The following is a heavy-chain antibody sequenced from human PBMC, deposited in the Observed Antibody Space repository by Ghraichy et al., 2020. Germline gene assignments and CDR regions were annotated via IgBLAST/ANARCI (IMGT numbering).Heavy chain of an antibody. Sequence: SETLSLTCTVSGGSISSSHYYWGWIRQPPGKGLEWIGSTYYSGSTYFNPSLKSRITISVDTSKNQFSLMLTSVTAADTAVYYCARHAPATTGFFDYWGPGTMVTVSS. CDR1: GGSISSSHYY. CDR3: ARHAPATTGFFDY. D-gene: IGHD1-1*01. V-gene: IGHV4-39*01. J-gene: IGHJ4*02. CDR2: TYYSGST.